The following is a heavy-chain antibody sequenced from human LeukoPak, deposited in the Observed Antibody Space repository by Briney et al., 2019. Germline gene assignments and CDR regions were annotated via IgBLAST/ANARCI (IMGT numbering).Heavy chain of an antibody. Sequence: SETLSLTCAVYGGSFRGYYWGWIRQPPGKGLEWIGEINHSGSTNYNPSLKSRVTISVDTYKNQFSLKLSSVTAADTAVYYCASQVVVVAATRCNWFDPWGQGTLVTVSS. CDR1: GGSFRGYY. D-gene: IGHD2-15*01. V-gene: IGHV4-34*01. CDR3: ASQVVVVAATRCNWFDP. J-gene: IGHJ5*02. CDR2: INHSGST.